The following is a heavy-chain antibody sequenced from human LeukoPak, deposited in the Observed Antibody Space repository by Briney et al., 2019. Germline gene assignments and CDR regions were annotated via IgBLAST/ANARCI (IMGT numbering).Heavy chain of an antibody. J-gene: IGHJ4*02. CDR3: ARDDKRGYSGYDYNY. V-gene: IGHV3-21*01. CDR1: GFTFSSYS. D-gene: IGHD5-12*01. CDR2: ISSSSSYI. Sequence: PGGSLRLSCAASGFTFSSYSMNWVRQAPGKGLEWASSISSSSSYIYYADSVKGRFTISRDNAKNSLYLQMNSLRAEDTAVYYCARDDKRGYSGYDYNYWGQGTLVTVSS.